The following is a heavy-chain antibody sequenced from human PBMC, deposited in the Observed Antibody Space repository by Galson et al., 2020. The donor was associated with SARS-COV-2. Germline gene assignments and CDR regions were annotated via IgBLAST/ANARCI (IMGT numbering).Heavy chain of an antibody. CDR1: GFTVSSNY. D-gene: IGHD1-1*01. J-gene: IGHJ6*02. V-gene: IGHV3-53*01. CDR2: IYSGGST. Sequence: GESLKISCAASGFTVSSNYMSWVRQAPGKGLEWVSVIYSGGSTYYADSVKGRFTISSDNSKNTLHLQMNSLRAEDTAVYYCARDLMSRQEGEQHYYYYYGMGVWGQGNTGTVSS. CDR3: ARDLMSRQEGEQHYYYYYGMGV.